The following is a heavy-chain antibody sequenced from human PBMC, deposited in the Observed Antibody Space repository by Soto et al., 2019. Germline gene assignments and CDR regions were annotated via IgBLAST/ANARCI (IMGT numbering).Heavy chain of an antibody. CDR1: GYTFTSYD. CDR3: AREGGTMGAGWFDP. CDR2: ISAYNGNT. D-gene: IGHD3-10*01. Sequence: QVQLVQSGAEVKKPGASVKVSCKASGYTFTSYDIRWVRQAPGQGLEWMGWISAYNGNTNYAQKLQDRVTMTTDTSTSTAYLELRSLRSDDTAVYYCAREGGTMGAGWFDPWGQGTLVTVSS. V-gene: IGHV1-18*01. J-gene: IGHJ5*02.